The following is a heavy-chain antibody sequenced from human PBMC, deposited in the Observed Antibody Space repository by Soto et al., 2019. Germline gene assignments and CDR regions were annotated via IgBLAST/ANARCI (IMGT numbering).Heavy chain of an antibody. CDR3: ANEVCYPNGCYGRWLDP. J-gene: IGHJ5*02. CDR2: VLYSGST. D-gene: IGHD2-2*01. CDR1: GGSISSFY. Sequence: VQLQESGPGLAQPSETLSLTCTVSGGSISSFYWSWIRQTPGQGLESIGNVLYSGSTIYNPSLKSRVTISVDTSKNQFSRKLSSVTAADTGVNYCANEVCYPNGCYGRWLDPWGQGTLVTVS. V-gene: IGHV4-59*01.